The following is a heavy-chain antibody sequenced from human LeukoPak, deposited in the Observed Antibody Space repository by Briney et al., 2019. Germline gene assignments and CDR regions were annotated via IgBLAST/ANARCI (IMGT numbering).Heavy chain of an antibody. J-gene: IGHJ2*01. CDR3: ARQKRGGGMTTVTTRDWYFDL. CDR2: IYPGDSDT. V-gene: IGHV5-51*01. CDR1: GYSFTSYW. D-gene: IGHD4-17*01. Sequence: GESLKISCKGSGYSFTSYWIGWVRQMPGKGLEWMGIIYPGDSDTRYSPSFQGQVTISADKSISTAYLQWSSLKASDTAMYYCARQKRGGGMTTVTTRDWYFDLWGRGTLVTVSS.